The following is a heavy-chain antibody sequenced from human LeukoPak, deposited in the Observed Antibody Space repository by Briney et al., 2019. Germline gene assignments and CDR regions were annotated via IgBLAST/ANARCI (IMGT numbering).Heavy chain of an antibody. CDR3: AKASLSDDYYYYMDV. CDR1: GFTFDDYA. J-gene: IGHJ6*03. V-gene: IGHV3-43D*03. Sequence: SGGSLRLSCAASGFTFDDYAMHWVRHAPGKGLEWVSLISWDGGSTYYADSVKGRFTISRDNSKNSLYLQMNSLRAEDTALYYCAKASLSDDYYYYMDVWGKGTTVTVSS. CDR2: ISWDGGST.